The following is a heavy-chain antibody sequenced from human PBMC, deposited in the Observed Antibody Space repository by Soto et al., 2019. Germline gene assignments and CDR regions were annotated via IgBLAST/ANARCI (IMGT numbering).Heavy chain of an antibody. CDR3: ARMLVVAATRGWFDP. Sequence: SVKVSFKASGGTFSSYAISWVRQAPGQGLEWMGGIIPIFGTANYAQKFQGRVTITADESTSTAYMELSSLRSEDTAVYYCARMLVVAATRGWFDPWGQGTLVTVSS. D-gene: IGHD2-15*01. CDR1: GGTFSSYA. V-gene: IGHV1-69*13. J-gene: IGHJ5*02. CDR2: IIPIFGTA.